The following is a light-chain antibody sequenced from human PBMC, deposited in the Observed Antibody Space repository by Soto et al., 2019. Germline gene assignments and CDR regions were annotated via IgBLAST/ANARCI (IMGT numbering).Light chain of an antibody. CDR1: SSDFGGYNY. CDR2: DVS. Sequence: QSVLTQPASVSGSPGQSITISCTGTSSDFGGYNYVSWYQQHPGKAPKLMIYDVSNRPSGVSNRFSGSKSGNTASLTISGLQAEDEADYYCSSYTSSSTLVVFGGGTQLTV. J-gene: IGLJ2*01. CDR3: SSYTSSSTLVV. V-gene: IGLV2-14*01.